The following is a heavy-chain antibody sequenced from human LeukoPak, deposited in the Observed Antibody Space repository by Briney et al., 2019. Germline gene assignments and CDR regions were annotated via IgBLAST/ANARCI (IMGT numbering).Heavy chain of an antibody. CDR3: GRVSVCSRCHFDY. D-gene: IGHD5/OR15-5a*01. J-gene: IGHJ4*02. CDR1: GXTVSSNY. Sequence: GGSLRLSCAASGXTVSSNYMSWVRQAPGKGLVWVWRISPDWTSALYADSVKGRLTISRDNAKNTLYLQMNSLIGDDTAVYYCGRVSVCSRCHFDYWGQGTLVTVSS. CDR2: ISPDWTSA. V-gene: IGHV3-74*01.